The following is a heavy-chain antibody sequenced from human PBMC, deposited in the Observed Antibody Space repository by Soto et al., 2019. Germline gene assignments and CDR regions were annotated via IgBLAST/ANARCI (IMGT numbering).Heavy chain of an antibody. CDR3: VTNGPTRVTAGFDY. CDR2: ISSSGDSI. J-gene: IGHJ4*02. Sequence: GSLRLSCATSGFTFSTSAMDWVRQSPGKGLEWLSYISSSGDSIYYADSVKGRFTVSRDNAKNSLFLQMNSLRDEDTAFYYCVTNGPTRVTAGFDYWGQGTLVTVSS. CDR1: GFTFSTSA. V-gene: IGHV3-48*03. D-gene: IGHD4-17*01.